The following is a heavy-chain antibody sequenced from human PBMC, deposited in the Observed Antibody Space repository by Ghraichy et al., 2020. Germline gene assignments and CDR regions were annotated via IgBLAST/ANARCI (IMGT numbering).Heavy chain of an antibody. J-gene: IGHJ3*02. CDR1: GGSMNSYY. D-gene: IGHD2-2*01. Sequence: SETLSLTCTVSGGSMNSYYWSWVRQPPGKGLEWIGYGSTSGSTNYNPSLKSRVTISVDTSKSQFSLSLTSMTAADTPVYYCARDHLSRTSQDAFDIWGQGTMVTVAS. V-gene: IGHV4-59*01. CDR3: ARDHLSRTSQDAFDI. CDR2: GSTSGST.